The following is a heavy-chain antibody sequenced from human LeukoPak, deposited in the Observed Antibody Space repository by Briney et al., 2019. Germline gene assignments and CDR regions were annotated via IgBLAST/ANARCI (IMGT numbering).Heavy chain of an antibody. CDR1: GYTFTSYG. V-gene: IGHV1-18*01. Sequence: GASVKVSCKASGYTFTSYGISWVQQAPGQGLEWMGWISAYNGNTNYAQKLQGRVTMTTDTSTSTAYMELRSLRSDDTAVYYCARDLRATIFGGPTGWFDPWGQGTLVTVSS. J-gene: IGHJ5*02. CDR3: ARDLRATIFGGPTGWFDP. CDR2: ISAYNGNT. D-gene: IGHD3-3*01.